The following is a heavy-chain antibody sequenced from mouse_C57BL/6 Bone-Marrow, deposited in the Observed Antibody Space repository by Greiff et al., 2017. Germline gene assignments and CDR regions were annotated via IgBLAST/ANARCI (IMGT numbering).Heavy chain of an antibody. D-gene: IGHD2-12*01. CDR2: IYHGSGST. V-gene: IGHV1-55*01. CDR1: GYTFTSYW. Sequence: QVQLQQPGAELVKPGASVKMSCKASGYTFTSYWITWVKQRPGQGLEWIGDIYHGSGSTNYNEKFKSKATLTVDKSASTAYMQLSRLTSEDSAVYYCARPYYSDYRYCDVWGTGTTVTVSS. CDR3: ARPYYSDYRYCDV. J-gene: IGHJ1*03.